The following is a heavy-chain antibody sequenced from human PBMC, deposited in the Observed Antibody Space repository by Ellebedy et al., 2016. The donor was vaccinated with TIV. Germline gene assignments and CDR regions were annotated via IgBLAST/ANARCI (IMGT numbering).Heavy chain of an antibody. CDR3: ARRLYGDFANWFDP. D-gene: IGHD4-17*01. Sequence: SGPTLVXPTQTLTLTCTFSGFSLATSGVGVGWIRQPPGKALVWLALIYWDDRKYCRPSLKSRLTIAKDTSKNQVVLTMTNMDPVDTATYYCARRLYGDFANWFDPWGQGTLVTVSS. CDR1: GFSLATSGVG. CDR2: IYWDDRK. V-gene: IGHV2-5*02. J-gene: IGHJ5*02.